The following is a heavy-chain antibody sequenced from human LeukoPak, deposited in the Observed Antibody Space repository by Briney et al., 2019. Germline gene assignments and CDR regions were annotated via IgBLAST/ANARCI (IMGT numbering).Heavy chain of an antibody. J-gene: IGHJ4*02. D-gene: IGHD6-19*01. V-gene: IGHV3-48*01. CDR1: GFIVSSSY. CDR3: ARLLSGWYLADY. CDR2: ITSSSNTV. Sequence: PGGSLRLSCAGSGFIVSSSYTSWARQAPGKGLEWVSYITSSSNTVHYADSVKGRFTLSRDNAKSSLYLQMNSLRAEDTAIYYCARLLSGWYLADYWGQGTLVTVSS.